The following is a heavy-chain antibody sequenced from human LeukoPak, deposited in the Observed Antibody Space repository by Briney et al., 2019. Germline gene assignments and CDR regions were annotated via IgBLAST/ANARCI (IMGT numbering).Heavy chain of an antibody. V-gene: IGHV4-61*02. Sequence: KPSETLSLTCTVSGGSIRSGSYYWSWIRQPAGKGLEWIGRIYTSGSTNYNPSLQSRVTISVDTSKNQFSLKLSSVTAADTAVYYCAPPPLYGDIHGWGQGTLVTVSS. CDR2: IYTSGST. J-gene: IGHJ4*02. CDR3: APPPLYGDIHG. CDR1: GGSIRSGSYY. D-gene: IGHD4-17*01.